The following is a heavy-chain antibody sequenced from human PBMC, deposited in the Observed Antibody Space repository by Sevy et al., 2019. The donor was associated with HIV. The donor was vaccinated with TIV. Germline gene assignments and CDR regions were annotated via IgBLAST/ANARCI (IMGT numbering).Heavy chain of an antibody. CDR1: GYTFTSYG. D-gene: IGHD3-10*01. Sequence: ASVKVSCKASGYTFTSYGISWVRQAPGQGLEWMGWINAYNGNTNYAQKLQGRVTMTTDTSTSTAYMELRSLRSDDTAVYYCAGIPPRPRKGNYYYYGMDVWGQGTTVTVSS. J-gene: IGHJ6*02. CDR3: AGIPPRPRKGNYYYYGMDV. CDR2: INAYNGNT. V-gene: IGHV1-18*01.